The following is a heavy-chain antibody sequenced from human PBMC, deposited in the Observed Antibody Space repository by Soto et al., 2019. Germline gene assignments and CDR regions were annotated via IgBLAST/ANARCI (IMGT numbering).Heavy chain of an antibody. V-gene: IGHV1-58*02. J-gene: IGHJ4*02. D-gene: IGHD3-10*01. CDR3: AADESRKPNGGFGEDFYYFDY. CDR1: GFTFTSSA. CDR2: IVVGSGNT. Sequence: ASVKVSCKASGFTFTSSAMQWVRQARGQRLEWIGWIVVGSGNTNYAQKFQERVTITRDMSTSTAYMELSSLRSEDTAVYYCAADESRKPNGGFGEDFYYFDYWGQGTLVTVSS.